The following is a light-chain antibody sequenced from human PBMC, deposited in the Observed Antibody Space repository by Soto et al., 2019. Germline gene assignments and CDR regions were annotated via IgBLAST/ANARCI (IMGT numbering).Light chain of an antibody. Sequence: QSALTQPPSASGSPGQSVTISCTGTSSDVGVYHYVSWYQQHPGKAPKLMIYDVTKRPSGVPDRFSGSKSGNTASLTVSGLQADDEADYYCSSYTSSSTLVFGGGTKVTVL. J-gene: IGLJ2*01. CDR3: SSYTSSSTLV. CDR1: SSDVGVYHY. V-gene: IGLV2-8*01. CDR2: DVT.